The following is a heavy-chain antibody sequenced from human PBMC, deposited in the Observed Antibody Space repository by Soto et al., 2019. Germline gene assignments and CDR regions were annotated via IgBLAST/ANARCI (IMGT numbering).Heavy chain of an antibody. CDR2: INPNSGGT. Sequence: ASVKVSCKASGYTFSGYYMHWVRQAPGQGLEWMGWINPNSGGTNYAQKFQGWVTMTRDTSISTAYMELSRLRSDDTAVYYCARDRGIPGTKCEGAYYYYGMDVRGKGTTVTVSS. J-gene: IGHJ6*04. V-gene: IGHV1-2*04. D-gene: IGHD1-20*01. CDR3: ARDRGIPGTKCEGAYYYYGMDV. CDR1: GYTFSGYY.